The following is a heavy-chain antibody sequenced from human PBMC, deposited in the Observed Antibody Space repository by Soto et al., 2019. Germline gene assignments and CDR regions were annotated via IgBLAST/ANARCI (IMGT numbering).Heavy chain of an antibody. D-gene: IGHD4-4*01. J-gene: IGHJ6*02. V-gene: IGHV3-23*01. Sequence: GGSLRLSCAASGFTFSSYAMSWVRQAQGKGLEWVSAISGSGGSTYYADSVKGRFTISRDNSKNTLYLQMNSLRAEDTAVYYCAKVSAVYYYGMDVWGQGTTVTVSS. CDR2: ISGSGGST. CDR1: GFTFSSYA. CDR3: AKVSAVYYYGMDV.